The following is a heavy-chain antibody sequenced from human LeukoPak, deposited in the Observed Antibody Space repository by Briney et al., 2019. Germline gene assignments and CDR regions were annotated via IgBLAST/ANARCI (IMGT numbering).Heavy chain of an antibody. CDR3: VRDHLPVSWNWYFFL. CDR2: ISVDGKNI. V-gene: IGHV3-30*14. D-gene: IGHD6-13*01. CDR1: GFIFTNYA. J-gene: IGHJ2*01. Sequence: GMSLRLSCAASGFIFTNYAMHWVRQAPGERPERVAVISVDGKNIFYTESVKGRFTISRDDSKNTAYLQMNSLRADDTALYYCVRDHLPVSWNWYFFLWGRGA.